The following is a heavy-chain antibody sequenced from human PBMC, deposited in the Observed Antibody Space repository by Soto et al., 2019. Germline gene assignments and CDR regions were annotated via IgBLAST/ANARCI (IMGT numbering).Heavy chain of an antibody. V-gene: IGHV2-5*02. J-gene: IGHJ4*02. CDR1: GFSLTTDRVG. CDR2: IYWDDSK. D-gene: IGHD1-26*01. CDR3: AHAYGGRSLY. Sequence: QITLKESGPTLVKPTQTLTLTCTFSGFSLTTDRVGVGWIRQPPGEALEWLAVIYWDDSKTYRPSLESRLTITKDTSKNQVARTMTNMDSLETATYYCAHAYGGRSLYWGQGTLVTVSS.